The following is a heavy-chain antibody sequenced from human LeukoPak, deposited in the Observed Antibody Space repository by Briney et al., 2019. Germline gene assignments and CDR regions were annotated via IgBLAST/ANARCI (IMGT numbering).Heavy chain of an antibody. CDR3: VKVVARGTLDY. J-gene: IGHJ4*02. D-gene: IGHD1-1*01. CDR1: GVFISSGNW. Sequence: PSETLSLTCAVSGVFISSGNWWSWVRQPPGKGLEWIGEIYHSGSTNYNPSLKSRVTISVDTSKNQFSLNLSSVAAADTAVYYCVKVVARGTLDYWGQGTLVTVSS. CDR2: IYHSGST. V-gene: IGHV4-4*02.